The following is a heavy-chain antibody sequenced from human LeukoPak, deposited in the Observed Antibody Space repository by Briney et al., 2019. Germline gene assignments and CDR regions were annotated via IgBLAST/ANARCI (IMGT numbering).Heavy chain of an antibody. V-gene: IGHV3-30*01. CDR2: ISYDGSNK. Sequence: GGSLRLSCAASGFTYSSYAMHWVRQAPGKGLEWVAVISYDGSNKYYADSVKGRLTISRDNSKNTLYLQMNSLRAEDTAVYYCARDGPYDILTGYYPDYWGQGTLVTVSS. J-gene: IGHJ4*02. CDR1: GFTYSSYA. CDR3: ARDGPYDILTGYYPDY. D-gene: IGHD3-9*01.